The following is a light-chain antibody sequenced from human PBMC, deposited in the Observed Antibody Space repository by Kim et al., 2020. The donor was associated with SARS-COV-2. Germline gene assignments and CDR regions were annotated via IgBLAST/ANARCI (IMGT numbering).Light chain of an antibody. V-gene: IGLV2-18*02. CDR2: EVN. CDR3: SSFTTSKTLL. Sequence: QSALTQPPSVSGSPGQSVTISCTGTSSDIGSYNRVSWYQQPPGTAPKLIIYEVNTRPSGVPDRFSGSKSGNTASLTLSGLQAEDESDYYCSSFTTSKTLLFGGGTQLTVL. CDR1: SSDIGSYNR. J-gene: IGLJ2*01.